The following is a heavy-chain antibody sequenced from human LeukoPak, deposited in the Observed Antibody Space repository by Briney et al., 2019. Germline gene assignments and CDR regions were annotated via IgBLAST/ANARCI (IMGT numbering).Heavy chain of an antibody. J-gene: IGHJ5*02. CDR1: GGSISSGSYY. V-gene: IGHV4-61*02. CDR3: ARDAARRGSWYKVDWFDP. D-gene: IGHD6-13*01. Sequence: PSETLSLTCTVSGGSISSGSYYWSWIRQPAGKGLEWIGRIYTSGSTNYSPSLKSRVTISVDTSKNQFSLKLSSVTAADTAVYYCARDAARRGSWYKVDWFDPWGQGTLVTVS. CDR2: IYTSGST.